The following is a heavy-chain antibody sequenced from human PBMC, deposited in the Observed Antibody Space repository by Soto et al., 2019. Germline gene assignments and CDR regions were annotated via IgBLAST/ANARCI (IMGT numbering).Heavy chain of an antibody. CDR3: ARGKLVEMATILDY. CDR1: GGTFSSYA. CDR2: IIPIFGTA. Sequence: AVKVSCKASGGTFSSYAISWVRQAPGQGLEWMGGIIPIFGTANYAQKFQGRVTITADESTSTAYMELSSLRSEDTAVYYCARGKLVEMATILDYWGQGTLVTVSS. J-gene: IGHJ4*02. V-gene: IGHV1-69*13. D-gene: IGHD5-12*01.